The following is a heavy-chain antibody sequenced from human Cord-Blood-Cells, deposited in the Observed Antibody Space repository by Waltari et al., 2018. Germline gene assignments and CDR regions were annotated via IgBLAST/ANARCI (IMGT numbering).Heavy chain of an antibody. J-gene: IGHJ4*02. Sequence: QVQLQESGPGLVKPSETLSLTCTVSGGSISSYYWGWIRQPPGKGLEWIGYIYYSGSTNYNPALKSRVTISVDTSKYQFSLKLSSVTAADTAVYYCASGVVTGGGWFDYWGQGTLVTVSS. V-gene: IGHV4-59*01. CDR1: GGSISSYY. D-gene: IGHD2-21*02. CDR2: IYYSGST. CDR3: ASGVVTGGGWFDY.